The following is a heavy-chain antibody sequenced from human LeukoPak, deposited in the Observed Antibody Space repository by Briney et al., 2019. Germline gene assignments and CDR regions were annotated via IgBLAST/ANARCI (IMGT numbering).Heavy chain of an antibody. CDR3: AEDRLNFDY. J-gene: IGHJ4*02. Sequence: GGSLRLSCGASGFTFKSYAMSGVRQAPGRGLEWVSAISGSGGSTYYADSVKGRFTISRDNSKNTLYRQMNSLRAEDTAVYYCAEDRLNFDYWGQGTLVTVSS. CDR1: GFTFKSYA. V-gene: IGHV3-23*01. CDR2: ISGSGGST.